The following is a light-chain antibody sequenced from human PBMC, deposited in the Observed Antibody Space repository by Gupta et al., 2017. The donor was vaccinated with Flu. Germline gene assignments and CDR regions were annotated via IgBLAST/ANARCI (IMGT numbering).Light chain of an antibody. V-gene: IGKV2-30*01. J-gene: IGKJ1*01. CDR3: MQGAHWPWT. Sequence: ISCRASQGLVYSDGNTYLHWFQQRPGQTPRRLIHLVSYRDSGVPDRFSGSGSGTDFTLKISRVEAEDVGIYFCMQGAHWPWTFGQGTMVEVK. CDR1: QGLVYSDGNTY. CDR2: LVS.